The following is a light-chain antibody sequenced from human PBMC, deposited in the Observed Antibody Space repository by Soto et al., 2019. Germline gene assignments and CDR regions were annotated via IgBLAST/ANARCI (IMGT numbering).Light chain of an antibody. J-gene: IGLJ3*02. Sequence: QSAPTQPASVSGSPGQSITISCTGTSSDVGSYNLVSWYQQHPGKAPKLMIYEVSKRPSGVSNRFSGSKSGNTASLTISGLQAEDEADYYCCSYAGSSTFGVFGGGTKLTVL. CDR3: CSYAGSSTFGV. V-gene: IGLV2-23*02. CDR1: SSDVGSYNL. CDR2: EVS.